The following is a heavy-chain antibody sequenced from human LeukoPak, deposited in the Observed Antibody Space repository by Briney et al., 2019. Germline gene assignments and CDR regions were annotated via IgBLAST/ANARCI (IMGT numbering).Heavy chain of an antibody. V-gene: IGHV3-9*01. CDR2: ISWNSDNI. J-gene: IGHJ3*02. CDR3: AKETRQRFLEWFFTGDSFDI. D-gene: IGHD3-3*01. Sequence: GGSLRLSCAASGFTFDDYAMHWVRQDPGKGLEWVSGISWNSDNIVYADSVKGRFTISRDNAKNSLYLQMKSLRTEDTALYYCAKETRQRFLEWFFTGDSFDIWGQGTMVTVSS. CDR1: GFTFDDYA.